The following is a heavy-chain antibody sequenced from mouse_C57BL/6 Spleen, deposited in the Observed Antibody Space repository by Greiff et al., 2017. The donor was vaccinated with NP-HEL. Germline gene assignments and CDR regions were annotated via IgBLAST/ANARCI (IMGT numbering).Heavy chain of an antibody. Sequence: QVQLKQPGAELVMPGASVKLSCKASGYTFTSYWMHWVKQRPGQGLEWIGEIDPSDSYTNYNQKFKGKSTLTVDKSSSTAYMQLSSLTSEDSAVYYCARCLYYGSSYWYFDVWGTGTTVTVSS. CDR3: ARCLYYGSSYWYFDV. J-gene: IGHJ1*03. V-gene: IGHV1-69*01. CDR1: GYTFTSYW. D-gene: IGHD1-1*01. CDR2: IDPSDSYT.